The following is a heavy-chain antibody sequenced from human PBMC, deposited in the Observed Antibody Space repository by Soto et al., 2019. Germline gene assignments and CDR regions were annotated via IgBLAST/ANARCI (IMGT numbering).Heavy chain of an antibody. J-gene: IGHJ6*03. CDR1: GGSISSHSHY. Sequence: PSETLSLTCSVSGGSISSHSHYWGWIRQPPGKGLEWIGSIYFSGSNYYNTSLKSRVTISVDTSKNQFSLKLSSVTAADTAVYYCARGRRRVVVALLNYMDVWGKGTTVTVSS. CDR3: ARGRRRVVVALLNYMDV. V-gene: IGHV4-39*07. CDR2: IYFSGSN. D-gene: IGHD2-15*01.